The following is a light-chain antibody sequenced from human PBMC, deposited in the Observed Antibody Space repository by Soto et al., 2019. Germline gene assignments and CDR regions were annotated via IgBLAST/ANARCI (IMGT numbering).Light chain of an antibody. CDR3: QQRSNWPRFT. CDR2: DAS. J-gene: IGKJ2*01. V-gene: IGKV3-11*01. Sequence: EIVLTQSPATLSLSPGERATLSCRASQSVSNYLAWYQQRPGQAPRLLIYDASNRATGIPARFSGSGSGTDFTLTISSLQQADFAVYYCQQRSNWPRFTFGQGTKLDIK. CDR1: QSVSNY.